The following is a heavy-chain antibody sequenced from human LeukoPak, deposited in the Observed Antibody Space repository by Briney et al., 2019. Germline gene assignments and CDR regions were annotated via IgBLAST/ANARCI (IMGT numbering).Heavy chain of an antibody. Sequence: GGSLRLSCVASGFTFSSHAMSWVRQAPGKGLEWVSGISGSGGVTYYADSVKGRFSISRDNSKNTVFLQMNSLRVEDTALYYCAKGVPGSGWYSGFDAFDIWGQGTMVIVSS. V-gene: IGHV3-23*01. CDR2: ISGSGGVT. CDR1: GFTFSSHA. J-gene: IGHJ3*02. CDR3: AKGVPGSGWYSGFDAFDI. D-gene: IGHD6-19*01.